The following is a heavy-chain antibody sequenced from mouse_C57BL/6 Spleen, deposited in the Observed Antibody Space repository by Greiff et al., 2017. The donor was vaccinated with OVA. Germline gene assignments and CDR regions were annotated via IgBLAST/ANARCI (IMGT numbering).Heavy chain of an antibody. D-gene: IGHD4-1*01. CDR2: ISSGGDYI. CDR1: GFTFSSYA. CDR3: TRGTGTGYFDY. Sequence: EVQLVESGEGLVKPGGSLKLSCAASGFTFSSYAMSWVRQTPEKRLEWVAYISSGGDYIYYADTVNGRFTISRYNARNTRYLQIGSLKSEDTAMYYCTRGTGTGYFDYWGQGTTRTVSS. J-gene: IGHJ2*01. V-gene: IGHV5-9-1*02.